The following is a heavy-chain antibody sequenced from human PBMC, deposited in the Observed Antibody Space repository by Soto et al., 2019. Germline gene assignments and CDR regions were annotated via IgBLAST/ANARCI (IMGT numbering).Heavy chain of an antibody. CDR3: ARDLGYYESSGYFDY. CDR1: GFTFSDYY. V-gene: IGHV3-11*01. D-gene: IGHD3-22*01. CDR2: VSSSDSII. J-gene: IGHJ4*02. Sequence: PGASLRLCCAASGFTFSDYYMSWIRQAPGKGLEWVSYVSSSDSIIYYADSVKGRFTISRDNAKNSLYLQMNSLRDEDTAVYYCARDLGYYESSGYFDYWGQGALVSVSS.